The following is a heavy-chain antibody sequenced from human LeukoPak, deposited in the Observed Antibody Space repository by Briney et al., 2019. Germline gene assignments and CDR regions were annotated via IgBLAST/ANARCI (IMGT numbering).Heavy chain of an antibody. CDR1: GGTFSSYA. V-gene: IGHV1-69*04. Sequence: SVKVSFKASGGTFSSYAISWVGQAPGQGLEWMGRIIPIFGIANYAQKFQGRVTITADKSTSTAYMELSSLRSEDTAVYYCARVDDSSGYYSRWGQGTLVTVSS. CDR2: IIPIFGIA. D-gene: IGHD3-22*01. J-gene: IGHJ4*02. CDR3: ARVDDSSGYYSR.